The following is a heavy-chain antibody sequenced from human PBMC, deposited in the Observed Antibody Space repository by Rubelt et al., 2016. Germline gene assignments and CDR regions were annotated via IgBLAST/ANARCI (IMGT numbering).Heavy chain of an antibody. V-gene: IGHV3-11*01. J-gene: IGHJ4*02. Sequence: VHLVESGGGLVKPGGSLRMYCAASGFSFHDYDMKWMSQGPGEGREWLSYISRSGRSIYYADSVKGRFTRSRETAKNSLYLQRNSLRADDTAVDFCAREGVGSTHYIDSWGQGTLVTVAS. CDR3: AREGVGSTHYIDS. CDR1: GFSFHDYD. D-gene: IGHD1-26*01. CDR2: ISRSGRSI.